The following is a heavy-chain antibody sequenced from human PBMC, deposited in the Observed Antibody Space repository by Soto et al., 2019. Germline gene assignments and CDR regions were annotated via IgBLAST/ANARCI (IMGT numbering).Heavy chain of an antibody. CDR1: VYTFSCYY. D-gene: IGHD3-22*01. CDR3: AREGRADYSDSSGYSNWFDH. CDR2: INPNSGGT. V-gene: IGHV1-2*04. J-gene: IGHJ5*02. Sequence: GXSVKVSCKATVYTFSCYYINWVRQAPGQGLEWMGWINPNSGGTNYAQKFQGWVTMTRDTSISTAYMELSLRSDDTAVYYCAREGRADYSDSSGYSNWFDHWGQGTLVTVSS.